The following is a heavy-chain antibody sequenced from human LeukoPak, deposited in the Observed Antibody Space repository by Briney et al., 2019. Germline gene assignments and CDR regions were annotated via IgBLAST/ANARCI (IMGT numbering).Heavy chain of an antibody. CDR3: AREGYYYGSGSYSR. CDR1: GYTFTNYD. Sequence: ASVKVSCKTSGYTFTNYDINWVRQATGQGLEWMGWMNPNSGNTGYAQKFQGRVTITRDTSISTAYMELGSLRSEDTAVYYCAREGYYYGSGSYSRWGQGTLVTVSS. D-gene: IGHD3-10*01. CDR2: MNPNSGNT. J-gene: IGHJ4*02. V-gene: IGHV1-8*03.